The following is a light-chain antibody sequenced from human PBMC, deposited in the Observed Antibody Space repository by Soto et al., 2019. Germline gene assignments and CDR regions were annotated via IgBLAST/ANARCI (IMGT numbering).Light chain of an antibody. J-gene: IGLJ1*01. CDR1: SSDVGGYNY. Sequence: QSVLTQPASVSGSPGQSITISCTGTSSDVGGYNYVSWYQQHPGKAPQLMIYDVSNRPSGISNRFSGSKSGNTAALTISGLQAEDVADYYCSSYASVSTFYVFGTGTKLTVL. CDR3: SSYASVSTFYV. V-gene: IGLV2-14*01. CDR2: DVS.